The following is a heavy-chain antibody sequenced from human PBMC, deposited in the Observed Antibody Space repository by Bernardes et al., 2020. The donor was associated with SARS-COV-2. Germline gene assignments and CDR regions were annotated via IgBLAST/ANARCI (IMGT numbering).Heavy chain of an antibody. J-gene: IGHJ3*02. V-gene: IGHV1-2*02. CDR2: INPNSGGT. Sequence: ASVKVSCKASGYTFTGYYMHWVRQAPGQGLEWMGWINPNSGGTNYAQKFQGRVTMTRDTSISTAYMELSRLRSDDTAVYYCARSPTDYDSSGYYHKRDAFDIWGQGTMVTVSS. CDR1: GYTFTGYY. CDR3: ARSPTDYDSSGYYHKRDAFDI. D-gene: IGHD3-22*01.